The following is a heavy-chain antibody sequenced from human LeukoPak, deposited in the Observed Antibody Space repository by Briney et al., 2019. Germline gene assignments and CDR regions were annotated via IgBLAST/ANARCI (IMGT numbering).Heavy chain of an antibody. CDR1: GYTFSSYG. CDR2: ISTYNGNT. CDR3: ARDEQWLVDY. V-gene: IGHV1-18*01. J-gene: IGHJ4*02. D-gene: IGHD6-19*01. Sequence: ASVKASCKASGYTFSSYGLTWVRQAPGQGLEWMGWISTYNGNTNYAQKLQGRVTMTTDTSTSTAYMELRSLRSDDTAVYYCARDEQWLVDYWGQGTLVTVSS.